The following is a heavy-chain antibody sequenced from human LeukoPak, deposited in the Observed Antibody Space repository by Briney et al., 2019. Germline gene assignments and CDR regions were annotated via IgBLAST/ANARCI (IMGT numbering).Heavy chain of an antibody. V-gene: IGHV4-4*07. Sequence: SETLSLTCTVSGGSISSHYWSWIRQSAGKGLEYIGRVYRTGSTNDNPSLRGRVAMSIDTSWNQFSLRLSSVTAAGTAVYYCAREYCSTTICYPSGGHYDSWGQGILVTVSS. CDR1: GGSISSHY. CDR2: VYRTGST. CDR3: AREYCSTTICYPSGGHYDS. D-gene: IGHD2-2*01. J-gene: IGHJ4*02.